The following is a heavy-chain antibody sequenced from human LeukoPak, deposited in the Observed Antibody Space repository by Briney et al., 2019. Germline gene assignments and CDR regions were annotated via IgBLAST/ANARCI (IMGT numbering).Heavy chain of an antibody. V-gene: IGHV4-61*01. CDR2: VYYTGST. D-gene: IGHD7-27*01. CDR3: ASNTGTVFDY. CDR1: RGSISSGNYF. J-gene: IGHJ4*02. Sequence: SETLSLTCTVSRGSISSGNYFWSWIRQPPGEGLEWIGYVYYTGSTEYNPSLRSRVTISLEMSKHQFSLDLTSVTAADTAVYYCASNTGTVFDYWGQGALVTVSS.